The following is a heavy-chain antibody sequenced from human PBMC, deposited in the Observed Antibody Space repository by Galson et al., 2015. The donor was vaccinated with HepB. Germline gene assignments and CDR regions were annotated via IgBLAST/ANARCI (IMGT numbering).Heavy chain of an antibody. D-gene: IGHD2-2*01. CDR3: ARAPRKRDIVVVPAAPDYYYGMDV. Sequence: SLRLSCAASGFTVSSNYMSWVRQAPGKGLEWVSVIYSDGSTYYADSVKGRFTISRDNSKNTLYLQMNSLRAEDTAVYYCARAPRKRDIVVVPAAPDYYYGMDVWGQGTTVTVSS. CDR2: IYSDGST. CDR1: GFTVSSNY. V-gene: IGHV3-66*02. J-gene: IGHJ6*02.